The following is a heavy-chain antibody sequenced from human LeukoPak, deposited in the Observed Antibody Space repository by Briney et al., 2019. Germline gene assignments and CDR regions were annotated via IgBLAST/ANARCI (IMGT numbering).Heavy chain of an antibody. CDR2: INHSGST. V-gene: IGHV4-34*01. J-gene: IGHJ4*02. CDR1: GGSFSGYY. D-gene: IGHD3-10*01. Sequence: PSETLSLTCAVYGGSFSGYYWSWIRQPPGKGLEWIGEINHSGSTNYNPSLKSRVTISVDTSKNQFSLKLSSVTAADTAVYYCARDLKTDGSGSSDVDYWGQGTLVTVSS. CDR3: ARDLKTDGSGSSDVDY.